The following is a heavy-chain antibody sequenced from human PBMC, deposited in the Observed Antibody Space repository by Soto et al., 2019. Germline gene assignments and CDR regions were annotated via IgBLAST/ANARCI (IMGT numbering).Heavy chain of an antibody. V-gene: IGHV3-30-3*01. J-gene: IGHJ5*02. CDR3: ARDLDYYDSSGYTPWFDP. CDR2: ISYDGSNK. CDR1: GFTFSSYA. D-gene: IGHD3-22*01. Sequence: QVQLVESGGGVVQPGRSLRLSCAASGFTFSSYAMHWVRQAPGKGLEWMAVISYDGSNKYYADSVKGRFTISRDNSKNTLYLQMNSLRAEDTAVYYCARDLDYYDSSGYTPWFDPWGQGTLVTVSS.